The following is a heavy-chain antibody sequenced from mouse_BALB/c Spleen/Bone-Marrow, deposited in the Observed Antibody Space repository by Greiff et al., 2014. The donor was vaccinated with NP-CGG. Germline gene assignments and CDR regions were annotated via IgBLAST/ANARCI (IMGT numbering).Heavy chain of an antibody. V-gene: IGHV5-12-2*01. CDR1: GFTFSSYT. D-gene: IGHD1-1*01. J-gene: IGHJ2*01. CDR2: ISNGGGST. CDR3: ARHGGSRGYYFDY. Sequence: EVMLVEPGGGLVQPGGSLKLSCAASGFTFSSYTMSWVRQTPEKRLEWVAYISNGGGSTYYPDTVKGRFTISRDSAKNTLYLQMSSLKSEDTAMYYCARHGGSRGYYFDYWGQGTTLTVSS.